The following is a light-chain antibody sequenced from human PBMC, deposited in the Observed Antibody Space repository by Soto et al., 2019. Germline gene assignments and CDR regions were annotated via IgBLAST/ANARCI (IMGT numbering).Light chain of an antibody. Sequence: DIVMTQSPDSLAVSLGERASVNCKSSQSVLYSSNNKNYLAWYQQKPGQPPKLLIYWASTRASGVPDRFSGSGSGTDFTLTISSLQAEDVAVYYCQQYYSTPLTFGGGTKVDIK. V-gene: IGKV4-1*01. CDR1: QSVLYSSNNKNY. CDR3: QQYYSTPLT. CDR2: WAS. J-gene: IGKJ4*01.